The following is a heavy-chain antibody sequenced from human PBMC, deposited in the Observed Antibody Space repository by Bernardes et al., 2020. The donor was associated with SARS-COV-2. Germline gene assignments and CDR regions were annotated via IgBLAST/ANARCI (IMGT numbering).Heavy chain of an antibody. CDR2: ISYEGSNK. Sequence: GGSLRLSCAASGFTFSRYAVHWVRQAPGKGLEWVAVISYEGSNKYYADSVKGRFTISRDNSKNTLYLQMNSLRAEDTAVYYCASDPSVAATTTHYYGMDVWGQGTTVTVSS. V-gene: IGHV3-30-3*01. CDR3: ASDPSVAATTTHYYGMDV. J-gene: IGHJ6*02. D-gene: IGHD2-15*01. CDR1: GFTFSRYA.